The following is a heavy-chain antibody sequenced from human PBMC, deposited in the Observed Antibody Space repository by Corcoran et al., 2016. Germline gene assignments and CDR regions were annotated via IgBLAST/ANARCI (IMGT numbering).Heavy chain of an antibody. D-gene: IGHD5-18*01. J-gene: IGHJ4*02. V-gene: IGHV3-53*01. CDR2: IYSGGST. CDR1: GFTVSSNY. CDR3: ARSGYSYGLYFDY. Sequence: EVQLVESGGGLIQPGGSLRLSCAASGFTVSSNYMSWVRQAPGKGLEWVSVIYSGGSTYYADSVKGRFTISRDTSKNTLYLQMNSLRAEDTAVYYCARSGYSYGLYFDYWGQGTLVTVSS.